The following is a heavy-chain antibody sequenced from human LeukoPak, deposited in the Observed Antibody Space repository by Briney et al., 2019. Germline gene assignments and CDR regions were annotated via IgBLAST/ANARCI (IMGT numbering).Heavy chain of an antibody. CDR3: ARARWYSSDY. Sequence: GGSLRLTCAVSGFTFSGHWMIWVRQAPVKGLVWVSSTNSDGSSTGYTDSVKGRFTVSRDNAKNTLYLQMNSLRAEDTAVYYCARARWYSSDYWGQGTLVTVSS. J-gene: IGHJ4*02. V-gene: IGHV3-74*01. CDR2: TNSDGSST. CDR1: GFTFSGHW. D-gene: IGHD5-24*01.